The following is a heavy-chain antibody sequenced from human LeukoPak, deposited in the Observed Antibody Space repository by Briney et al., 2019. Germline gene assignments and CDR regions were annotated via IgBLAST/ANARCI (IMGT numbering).Heavy chain of an antibody. V-gene: IGHV3-74*01. CDR3: AILGGSSGR. CDR1: GFTFSLYW. D-gene: IGHD6-13*01. J-gene: IGHJ4*02. Sequence: KPGGSLRLSCAASGFTFSLYWMHWARQVPGKGLVWVSRIKGDGSNIAYADSVKGRFTISRDNAKNTLYLQMNSLGVEDTAVYYCAILGGSSGRWGQGTLVTVSS. CDR2: IKGDGSNI.